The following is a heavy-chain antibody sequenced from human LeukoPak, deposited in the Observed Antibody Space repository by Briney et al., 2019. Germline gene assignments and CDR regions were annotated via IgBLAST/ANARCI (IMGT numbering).Heavy chain of an antibody. J-gene: IGHJ4*02. D-gene: IGHD3-3*01. CDR3: ARVAKSGRSNYFDY. CDR2: IDTAGDT. CDR1: AFTFSSYD. Sequence: GGSLRLSCAASAFTFSSYDMHWVRQATGKGLEWVSAIDTAGDTYYPGSVKGRFTISRENAKNSLYLQMNSLRAGDTAVYYCARVAKSGRSNYFDYWGQGTLVTVSS. V-gene: IGHV3-13*01.